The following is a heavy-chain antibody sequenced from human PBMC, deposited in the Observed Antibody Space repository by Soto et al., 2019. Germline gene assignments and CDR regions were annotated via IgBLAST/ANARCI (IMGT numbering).Heavy chain of an antibody. CDR3: ARESSSSWTFEYFQH. J-gene: IGHJ1*01. D-gene: IGHD6-13*01. CDR2: ISAYNGNT. Sequence: QVQLVQSGAEVKKPGASVKVSCKASGYTFSSYGISWVRQAPGQGLEWMGWISAYNGNTNYAQKLQGRVTMTTDTSTITAYMVLWSLRYDDTAVYYCARESSSSWTFEYFQHWVQGTLVTVSS. V-gene: IGHV1-18*01. CDR1: GYTFSSYG.